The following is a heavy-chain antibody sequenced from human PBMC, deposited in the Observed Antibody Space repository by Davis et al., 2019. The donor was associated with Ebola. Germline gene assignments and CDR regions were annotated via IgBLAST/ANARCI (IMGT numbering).Heavy chain of an antibody. D-gene: IGHD6-19*01. CDR1: GYTFTSYD. V-gene: IGHV1-8*01. Sequence: ASVKVSCKASGYTFTSYDINWVRQAAGQGPEWMGWMNPASGQIGYAQKFQGRVTMTRDYSTSTAYMELSSLRSEDTAVYYCARGTLFSGWYYWGQGTLVTVSS. CDR2: MNPASGQI. CDR3: ARGTLFSGWYY. J-gene: IGHJ4*02.